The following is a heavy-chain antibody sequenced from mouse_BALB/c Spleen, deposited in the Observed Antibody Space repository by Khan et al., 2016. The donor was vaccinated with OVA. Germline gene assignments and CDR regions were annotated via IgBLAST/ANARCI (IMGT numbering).Heavy chain of an antibody. CDR2: IDPFNGGT. Sequence: LVESGPELMKPGASVKISCKASGYSFTSYYMHWVKQSHGKSLEWIGYIDPFNGGTSYNQKFKGKATLTVDKSSSTAYMHLSSLTSEDSAVYYCARSDGYFDYWGQGTTLTVSS. CDR1: GYSFTSYY. V-gene: IGHV1S135*01. J-gene: IGHJ2*01. CDR3: ARSDGYFDY.